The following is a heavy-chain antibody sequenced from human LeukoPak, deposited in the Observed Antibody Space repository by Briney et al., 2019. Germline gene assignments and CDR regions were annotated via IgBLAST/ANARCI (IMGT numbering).Heavy chain of an antibody. CDR1: GFTFSHYA. D-gene: IGHD3-22*01. CDR2: ISYDGSEQ. J-gene: IGHJ4*02. Sequence: TGGSLRLSCAASGFTFSHYAMYWVRQAPGKGLEWVALISYDGSEQHYADSVKGRFTISRDNAKNSLYLQMSSLRAEDTAVYYCARESHRGSGYSIDYWGQGTLVTVSS. CDR3: ARESHRGSGYSIDY. V-gene: IGHV3-30*04.